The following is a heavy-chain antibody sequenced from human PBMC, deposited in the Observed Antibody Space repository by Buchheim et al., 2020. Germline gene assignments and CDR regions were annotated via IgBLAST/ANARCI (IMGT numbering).Heavy chain of an antibody. CDR2: INSDGSST. CDR3: ARGDRVVPAVFYYYYGMDV. V-gene: IGHV3-74*01. J-gene: IGHJ6*02. Sequence: EVQLVESGGGLVQPGGSLRLSCAASGFTFSSYWMHWVRQAPGKGLVWVSRINSDGSSTSYADSAKGRFTISRDNAKNTLYLQMNSLRAEDTAVYYCARGDRVVPAVFYYYYGMDVWGQGTT. CDR1: GFTFSSYW. D-gene: IGHD2-2*01.